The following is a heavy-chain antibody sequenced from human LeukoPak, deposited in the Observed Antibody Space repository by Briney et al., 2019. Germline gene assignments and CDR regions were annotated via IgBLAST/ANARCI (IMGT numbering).Heavy chain of an antibody. Sequence: GASVKVSCKASGGTFSSYAISWVRQAPGQGLEWMGWINPNSGGTNYAQKFQGRVTMTRDTSISTAYMELSRLRSDDTAVYYCARGTVARYYFDYWGQGTLVTVSS. CDR2: INPNSGGT. CDR1: GGTFSSYA. D-gene: IGHD6-19*01. J-gene: IGHJ4*02. CDR3: ARGTVARYYFDY. V-gene: IGHV1-2*02.